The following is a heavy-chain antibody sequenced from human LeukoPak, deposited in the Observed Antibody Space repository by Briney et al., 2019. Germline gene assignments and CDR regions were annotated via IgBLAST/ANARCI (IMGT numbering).Heavy chain of an antibody. J-gene: IGHJ4*02. D-gene: IGHD2-2*01. CDR1: GGTFSSYA. V-gene: IGHV1-69*13. Sequence: EASVKVSCKASGGTFSSYAISWVRQAPGQGLEWMGGIIPIFGTANYAQKFQGRVTITADESTSTAYMELSSLRSEDTAVYYCARTHLPIVPAANTLDYWGQGTLVTVSS. CDR3: ARTHLPIVPAANTLDY. CDR2: IIPIFGTA.